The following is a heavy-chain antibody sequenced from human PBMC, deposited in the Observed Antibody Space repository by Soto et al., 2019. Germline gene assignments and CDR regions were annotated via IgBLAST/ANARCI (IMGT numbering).Heavy chain of an antibody. J-gene: IGHJ4*02. D-gene: IGHD3-22*01. CDR1: GGSISGDEGY. CDR3: ARDAHYMYGNLGYPHYYFDY. Sequence: PSETLSLTCNVSGGSISGDEGYWNWIRQSPGKGLEWIGYIYYTGSVYYSPSLRGRVTISVDTSKNQFSLKLSSVTAADTAVYYCARDAHYMYGNLGYPHYYFDYWGQGALVTVS. V-gene: IGHV4-30-4*02. CDR2: IYYTGSV.